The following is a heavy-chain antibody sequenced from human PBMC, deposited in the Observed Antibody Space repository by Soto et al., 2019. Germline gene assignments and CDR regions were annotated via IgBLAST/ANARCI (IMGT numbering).Heavy chain of an antibody. V-gene: IGHV4-61*01. J-gene: IGHJ6*02. CDR2: LYYGGT. Sequence: PSETLSLTCEVSGVSVSNRTHYWTWIRQPPGKGLEWIGFLYYGGTNYNPSLKSRLTIALDTSKNQISLNLSSVTAADTAVYYCVRELGITARPDDNYYYYALDVWGQGTTVTVSS. CDR1: GVSVSNRTHY. D-gene: IGHD3-22*01. CDR3: VRELGITARPDDNYYYYALDV.